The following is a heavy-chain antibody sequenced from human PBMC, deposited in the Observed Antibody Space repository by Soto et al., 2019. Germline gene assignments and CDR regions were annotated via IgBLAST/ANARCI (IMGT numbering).Heavy chain of an antibody. V-gene: IGHV3-30-3*01. D-gene: IGHD6-13*01. CDR3: ARDLEQYDRCIAAAGGSDY. J-gene: IGHJ4*02. CDR1: GFTFSSYA. CDR2: ISYDGSNK. Sequence: QVQLVESGGGVVQPGRSLRLSCAASGFTFSSYAMHWVRQAPGKGLEWVAVISYDGSNKYYADSVKGRFTISRDNSKNTLYLQMNSLRAEDTAVYYCARDLEQYDRCIAAAGGSDYWGQGTLVTVSS.